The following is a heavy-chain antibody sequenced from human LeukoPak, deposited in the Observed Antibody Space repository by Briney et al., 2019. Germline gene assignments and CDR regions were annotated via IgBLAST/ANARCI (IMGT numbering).Heavy chain of an antibody. CDR3: ARGLVIYGDYTLDGFDI. J-gene: IGHJ3*02. D-gene: IGHD4-17*01. Sequence: GGSLRLSCAASGFAVSNYYMSWVRQAPGKGLEWVSILYSGGTTYHADSVKDRFTISRDNSKNTLYLQMNSLRVEDTAVYYCARGLVIYGDYTLDGFDIWGQGTMVTVSS. CDR2: LYSGGTT. V-gene: IGHV3-66*01. CDR1: GFAVSNYY.